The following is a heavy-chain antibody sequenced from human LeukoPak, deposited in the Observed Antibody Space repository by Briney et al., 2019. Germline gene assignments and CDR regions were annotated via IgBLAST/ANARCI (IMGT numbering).Heavy chain of an antibody. D-gene: IGHD1-26*01. CDR1: GFTLSSYA. CDR3: AKDWDDAFDI. V-gene: IGHV3-23*01. CDR2: ISGSGGST. J-gene: IGHJ3*02. Sequence: GGSLRLSCAASGFTLSSYAMSWVRQAPGKGLDWVSAISGSGGSTYYADSVKGRFTISRDNSKNTLYLQMNSLRAEDTAVYYCAKDWDDAFDIWGQGTMVTVSS.